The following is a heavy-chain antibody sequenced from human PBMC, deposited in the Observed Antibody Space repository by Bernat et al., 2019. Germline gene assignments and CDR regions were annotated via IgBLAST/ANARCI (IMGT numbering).Heavy chain of an antibody. J-gene: IGHJ4*02. V-gene: IGHV2-5*02. CDR2: IYWDDDK. Sequence: QITLKESGPTLVKPTQTLTLTCTFSGFSLSTSGVGVGWIRQPPGKALEWLALIYWDDDKRYSPSLKSRLTITRDTSKNQVVLTMTNMDPVDTATYYCVHRGDGGGIGWASYFDFWGQGTLVTVSS. D-gene: IGHD6-19*01. CDR1: GFSLSTSGVG. CDR3: VHRGDGGGIGWASYFDF.